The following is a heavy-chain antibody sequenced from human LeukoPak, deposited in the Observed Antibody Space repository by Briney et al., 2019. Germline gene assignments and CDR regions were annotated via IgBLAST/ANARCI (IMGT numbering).Heavy chain of an antibody. V-gene: IGHV3-30*04. Sequence: GGSLRLSCAASGFTFSSYAMHWVRQAPGKGLEWVAVISYGGSNKYYADSVKGRFTISRDNSKNTLYLQMNSLRAEDTAVYYCAKDRSYYDSSGYIYYFDYWGQGTLVTVSS. CDR2: ISYGGSNK. J-gene: IGHJ4*02. CDR1: GFTFSSYA. CDR3: AKDRSYYDSSGYIYYFDY. D-gene: IGHD3-22*01.